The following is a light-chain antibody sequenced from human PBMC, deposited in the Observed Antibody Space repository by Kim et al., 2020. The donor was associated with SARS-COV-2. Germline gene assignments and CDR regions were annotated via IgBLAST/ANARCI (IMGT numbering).Light chain of an antibody. J-gene: IGLJ3*02. V-gene: IGLV2-14*03. CDR1: SSDVCYYNY. CDR3: SSYTTTNTLV. CDR2: DVT. Sequence: GQSITISCTGTSSDVCYYNYVSWYQHHPGKAPKVIIYDVTERPSGVSNRFSGSKSANTASLTISGLEAEDEADYYCSSYTTTNTLVFGGGTQLPS.